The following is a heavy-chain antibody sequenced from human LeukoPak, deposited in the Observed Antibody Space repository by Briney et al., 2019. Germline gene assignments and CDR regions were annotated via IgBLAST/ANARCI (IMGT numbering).Heavy chain of an antibody. Sequence: EASVKVSCKASGYTFTSYGISWVRQAPGQGLEWMGWISAYNGNTNYAQKLQGRVTMTTDTSTSTAYMELRSLRSDDTAVYYCARDQSSWFESIYWYFDLWGRGTLVTVSS. J-gene: IGHJ2*01. CDR1: GYTFTSYG. V-gene: IGHV1-18*01. CDR2: ISAYNGNT. CDR3: ARDQSSWFESIYWYFDL. D-gene: IGHD6-13*01.